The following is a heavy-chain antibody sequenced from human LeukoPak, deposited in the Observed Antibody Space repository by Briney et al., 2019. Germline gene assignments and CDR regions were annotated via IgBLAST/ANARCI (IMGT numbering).Heavy chain of an antibody. Sequence: GGSLRLSCAASGFTFSSYSMNWVRQAPGKGLEWVSSISSSSTYLYYADSVKGRFTISRDNAKNSLHLQTNSLRAEDTAVYYCARDLYDSLSFFFDYWGQGTLVTVSS. CDR3: ARDLYDSLSFFFDY. CDR1: GFTFSSYS. J-gene: IGHJ4*02. CDR2: ISSSSTYL. V-gene: IGHV3-21*01. D-gene: IGHD3-22*01.